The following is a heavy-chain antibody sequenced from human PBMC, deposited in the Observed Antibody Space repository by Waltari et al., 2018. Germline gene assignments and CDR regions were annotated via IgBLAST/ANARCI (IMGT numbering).Heavy chain of an antibody. J-gene: IGHJ4*02. CDR2: ISGSGGST. CDR1: GFTFSSYA. Sequence: EVQLLESGGGLVQPGGSLRLSCAASGFTFSSYAMSWVRQVPGKGLEWVSAISGSGGSTYYADSVKGRFTISRDNSKNTLYLQMNSLRAEDTAVYYCAKSVLYYYDSSGPPCYWGQGTLVTVSS. CDR3: AKSVLYYYDSSGPPCY. D-gene: IGHD3-22*01. V-gene: IGHV3-23*01.